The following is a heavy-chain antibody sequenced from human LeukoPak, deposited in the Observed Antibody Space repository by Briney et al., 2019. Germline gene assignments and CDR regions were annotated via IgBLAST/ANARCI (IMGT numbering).Heavy chain of an antibody. V-gene: IGHV3-48*03. CDR1: GFTFGSYE. CDR3: ARNVYDLRGQWLVPGFDY. CDR2: IGTIISTT. J-gene: IGHJ4*02. D-gene: IGHD6-19*01. Sequence: PSGSLRLSCAASGFTFGSYEMNWVRQAPGKGLEWVSYIGTIISTTYYADSVKGRFTVSRDDAKSSLYLQMSSLRAKDTAVYYCARNVYDLRGQWLVPGFDYWGQGTLVTVSS.